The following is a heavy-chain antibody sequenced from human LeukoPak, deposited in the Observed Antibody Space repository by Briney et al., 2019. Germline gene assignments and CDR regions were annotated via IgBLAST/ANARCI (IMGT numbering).Heavy chain of an antibody. V-gene: IGHV4-4*07. CDR2: IYTTGST. CDR3: ARDLNVAVAGPIFDS. J-gene: IGHJ4*02. CDR1: GGSISSYY. Sequence: SETLSLTCTISGGSISSYYWSWIRQPAGKGLEWIGRIYTTGSTNYNPSLMSRVTMSADTSKNQFSLKLSSVTAADTAVYYCARDLNVAVAGPIFDSWGQGTLVTVSS. D-gene: IGHD6-19*01.